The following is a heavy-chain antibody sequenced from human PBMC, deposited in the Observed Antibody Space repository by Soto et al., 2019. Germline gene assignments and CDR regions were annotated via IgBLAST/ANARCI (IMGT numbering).Heavy chain of an antibody. D-gene: IGHD3-16*01. J-gene: IGHJ5*02. CDR2: MLSNWCS. Sequence: QVQLQESGPGLVKPSETLSLTCTVSGASMNNYYGSWVRQTPGKGLEWIGYMLSNWCSNYNSPLKSRVSISVDTSKNRFSLKLTSVTGADTAIYYCVRSGHTFGGVTWGLGTLVTVSS. CDR1: GASMNNYY. V-gene: IGHV4-59*01. CDR3: VRSGHTFGGVT.